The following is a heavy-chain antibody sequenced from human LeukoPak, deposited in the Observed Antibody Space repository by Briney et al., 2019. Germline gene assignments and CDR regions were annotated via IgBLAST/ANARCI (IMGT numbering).Heavy chain of an antibody. CDR2: IDWDDDK. Sequence: SGPALVKPTQTLTLTCTFSGFSLSTSGMCVSWIRQPPGKALEWLARIDWDDDKYYSTSLKTRLTISKDTSKNQVVLTMTNMDPVDTATYYCARIRLAYYYDSSGYYYFDYWGQGTLVTVSS. CDR3: ARIRLAYYYDSSGYYYFDY. CDR1: GFSLSTSGMC. D-gene: IGHD3-22*01. J-gene: IGHJ4*02. V-gene: IGHV2-70*11.